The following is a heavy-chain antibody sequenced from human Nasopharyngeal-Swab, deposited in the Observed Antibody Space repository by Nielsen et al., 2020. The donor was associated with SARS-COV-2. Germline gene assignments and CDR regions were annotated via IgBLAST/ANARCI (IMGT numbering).Heavy chain of an antibody. D-gene: IGHD2-15*01. CDR3: ARTRYCSSGSCYMDV. CDR2: ISVNGAST. Sequence: GESLKISCAASGFTFSSYAMTWVRQAPGKGLEWVSSISVNGASTYYAGSVKGRFTISRDNAKKTLYLQMNSLRAEDTAVYYCARTRYCSSGSCYMDVWGKGTTVTVSS. V-gene: IGHV3-23*01. CDR1: GFTFSSYA. J-gene: IGHJ6*03.